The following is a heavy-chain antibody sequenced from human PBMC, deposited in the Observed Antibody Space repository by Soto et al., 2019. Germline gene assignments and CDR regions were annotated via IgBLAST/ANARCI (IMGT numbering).Heavy chain of an antibody. D-gene: IGHD3-10*01. Sequence: PGGSLRLSCAASGFTFGDYAMQWVRQAPGKGLEWVSAISWNSGSIDYADSVKGRFTISRDNAKNTLYLQMNSLRAEDTAVYHCAKASGAGNFYHLDSWGQGALVTAPQ. CDR2: ISWNSGSI. CDR1: GFTFGDYA. J-gene: IGHJ4*02. V-gene: IGHV3-9*01. CDR3: AKASGAGNFYHLDS.